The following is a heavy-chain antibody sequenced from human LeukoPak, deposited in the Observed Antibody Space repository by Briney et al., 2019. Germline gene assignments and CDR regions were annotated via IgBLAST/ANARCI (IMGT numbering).Heavy chain of an antibody. V-gene: IGHV1-18*01. D-gene: IGHD6-6*01. CDR1: GYIFTSYG. Sequence: ASVKVSCKASGYIFTSYGISWVRQAPGQGLEWMGWISAYNGNTNYAQKLQGRVTMTTDTSTSTAYMELRSLRSDDTAVYYCARDVAARFGGTFDIWGQGTMVTVSS. J-gene: IGHJ3*02. CDR2: ISAYNGNT. CDR3: ARDVAARFGGTFDI.